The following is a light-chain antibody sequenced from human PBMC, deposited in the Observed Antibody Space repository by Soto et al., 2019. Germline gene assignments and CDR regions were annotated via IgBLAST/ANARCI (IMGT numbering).Light chain of an antibody. Sequence: EIVMTQSPGTLSPGERATLSCRASQNIGNKVGWYQQKPGQAPRLLIYGASTRATGIPVRFSGSGSGTEFTLTITSLQSEDSAVYYCQEYNYWHPITFGGGTKVDIK. CDR1: QNIGNK. V-gene: IGKV3-15*01. CDR2: GAS. CDR3: QEYNYWHPIT. J-gene: IGKJ4*01.